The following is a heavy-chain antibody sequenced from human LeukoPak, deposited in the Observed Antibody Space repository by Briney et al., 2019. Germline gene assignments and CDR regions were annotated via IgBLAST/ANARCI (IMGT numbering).Heavy chain of an antibody. CDR1: GFTFSHYA. CDR2: LTDSGDAT. J-gene: IGHJ6*02. Sequence: PGGSLKLSCAVSGFTFSHYAMSWVRQAPGTGLEWVGSLTDSGDATYYADSVKGRFTVSSDNSKNTLYLQMNSLRAEDTAVYYCARDMNLWGQGTTVTVSS. CDR3: ARDMNL. V-gene: IGHV3-23*01.